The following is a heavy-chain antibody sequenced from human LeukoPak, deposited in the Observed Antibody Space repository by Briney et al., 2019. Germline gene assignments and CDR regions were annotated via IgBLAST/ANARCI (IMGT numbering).Heavy chain of an antibody. CDR1: GFTISSYG. Sequence: GGSLRLSCAASGFTISSYGMNWVRQAPRKGLEWVSVIFESGDTTNYADSVKGRFTISRDRTKNTLYLEMHSLRADDTAVYYCAKDQKPDSGYDIDYWGQGTLVIVSS. J-gene: IGHJ4*02. V-gene: IGHV3-23*01. CDR2: IFESGDTT. CDR3: AKDQKPDSGYDIDY. D-gene: IGHD5-12*01.